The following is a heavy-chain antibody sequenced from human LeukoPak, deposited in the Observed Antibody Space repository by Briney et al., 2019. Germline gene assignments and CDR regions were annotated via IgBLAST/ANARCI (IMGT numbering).Heavy chain of an antibody. J-gene: IGHJ4*02. CDR2: ISGSGVST. D-gene: IGHD1-26*01. CDR3: ATGGPVGSKQGYFDY. CDR1: GFTFSSYG. V-gene: IGHV3-23*01. Sequence: GGSLRLSCAASGFTFSSYGMSGVRQAPGKGLDWVSAISGSGVSTYYAGSGKGQFTISRDNSKNTLHLQIKSLISEDTAEDYVATGGPVGSKQGYFDYWAREPWSPSPQ.